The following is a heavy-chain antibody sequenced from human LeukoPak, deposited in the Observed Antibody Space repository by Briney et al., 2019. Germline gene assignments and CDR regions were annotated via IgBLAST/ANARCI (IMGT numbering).Heavy chain of an antibody. CDR1: GFTFSSYA. Sequence: GGSLRLSCAASGFTFSSYAMSWVRQAPGKGLEWVSAISGSGGSTYYADSVKGRFTISRDNSKNTLYLQMNSLRAEDTAVYYCAKDPGPDTAMGQFDYWGQGTLVTVSS. D-gene: IGHD5-18*01. J-gene: IGHJ4*02. CDR3: AKDPGPDTAMGQFDY. CDR2: ISGSGGST. V-gene: IGHV3-23*01.